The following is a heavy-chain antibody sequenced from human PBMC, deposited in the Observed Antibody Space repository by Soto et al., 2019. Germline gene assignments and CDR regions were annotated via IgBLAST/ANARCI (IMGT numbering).Heavy chain of an antibody. J-gene: IGHJ5*02. CDR3: AKGDNLGPKTGYAFDP. V-gene: IGHV6-1*01. Sequence: SQTLSLTCAISGDSVSSNTASWNWIRQSPSRGLEWLGRTYFRSKWYNDYAVSVKSRIIINPDTSNNQFSLQLNSVTPEGTAVYFCAKGDNLGPKTGYAFDPWGQGIMVTVPQ. CDR1: GDSVSSNTAS. D-gene: IGHD5-12*01. CDR2: TYFRSKWYN.